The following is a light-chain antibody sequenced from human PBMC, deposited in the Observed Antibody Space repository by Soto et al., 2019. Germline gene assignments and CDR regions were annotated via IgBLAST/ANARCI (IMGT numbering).Light chain of an antibody. CDR2: DAS. V-gene: IGKV1-5*01. J-gene: IGKJ1*01. CDR1: QSITTS. CDR3: QQYNRFSWT. Sequence: DIQMTQSPSTLSASVGDRVTITCRASQSITTSLAWYQQRPGKAPKLLIYDASCLESGVPSRFSGSGSGTECTLTIRSLQPDDVATYHCQQYNRFSWTFGQGTKVEIK.